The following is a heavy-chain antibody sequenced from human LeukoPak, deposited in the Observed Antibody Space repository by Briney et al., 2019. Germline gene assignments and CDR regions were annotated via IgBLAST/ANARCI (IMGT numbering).Heavy chain of an antibody. Sequence: GGSLRLSCAASGFTVSSNYMSWVRQAPGKGLEWVSVIYSGGSTYYADSVKGRFTISRDNSKNTLYLQMNSLRAEDTAVYYCARDRYSGSYFDYWGQGTTVTVSS. D-gene: IGHD1-26*01. V-gene: IGHV3-53*01. CDR3: ARDRYSGSYFDY. CDR1: GFTVSSNY. CDR2: IYSGGST. J-gene: IGHJ4*03.